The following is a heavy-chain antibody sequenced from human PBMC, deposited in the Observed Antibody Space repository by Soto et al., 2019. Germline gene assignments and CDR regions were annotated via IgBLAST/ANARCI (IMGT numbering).Heavy chain of an antibody. V-gene: IGHV4-39*01. D-gene: IGHD6-19*01. CDR2: IYYSGST. CDR1: GGSISSSSYY. J-gene: IGHJ4*02. Sequence: SETLSLTCTVSGGSISSSSYYWGWIRQPPGKGLEWIGSIYYSGSTYYNPSLKSRVTISVDTSKNQFSLKLSSVTAADTAVYYCARRGRSSGPTYHLAYWGQGTLVTVSS. CDR3: ARRGRSSGPTYHLAY.